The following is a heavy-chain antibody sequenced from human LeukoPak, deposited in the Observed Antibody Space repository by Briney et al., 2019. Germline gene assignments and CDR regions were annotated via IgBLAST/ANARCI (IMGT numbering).Heavy chain of an antibody. Sequence: SETLSLTCTVSGGSISSYYWSWIRQPPGKGLEWIGYIYYSGSTNYNPSLKSRVTLSVDTSKNQFSLKLSSVTAADTAVYYCAREGYSGYDWALGYWGQGTLVTVSS. CDR1: GGSISSYY. CDR3: AREGYSGYDWALGY. D-gene: IGHD5-12*01. J-gene: IGHJ4*02. V-gene: IGHV4-59*01. CDR2: IYYSGST.